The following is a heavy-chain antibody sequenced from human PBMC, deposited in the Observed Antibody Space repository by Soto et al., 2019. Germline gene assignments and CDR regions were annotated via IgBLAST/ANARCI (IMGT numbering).Heavy chain of an antibody. CDR1: GGSVSSGSYY. CDR2: VFHSGST. V-gene: IGHV4-61*01. J-gene: IGHJ4*02. D-gene: IGHD1-26*01. CDR3: ARDSSGRYDY. Sequence: SETLSLTCTVSGGSVSSGSYYWSWIRQPPGEGLEWIGWVFHSGSTKYNASLKSRVTISVGRSKNQFSLNLSYVTAADTAVYYCARDSSGRYDYWGQGTLVTVSS.